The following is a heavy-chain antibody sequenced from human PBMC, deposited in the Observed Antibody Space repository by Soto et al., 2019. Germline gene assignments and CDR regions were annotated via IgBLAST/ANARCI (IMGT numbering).Heavy chain of an antibody. V-gene: IGHV3-48*01. CDR1: EFTFLSYT. D-gene: IGHD6-19*01. Sequence: PGGSLRLSCAASEFTFLSYTMNWVRQAPGKGLEWLSYIDSSSSTIYYADSVKGRFSISRDNAKNSLYLHMSSLRAEDTAVYYCAKDLSIAVAGSAWGQGTLVTVSS. CDR3: AKDLSIAVAGSA. J-gene: IGHJ5*02. CDR2: IDSSSSTI.